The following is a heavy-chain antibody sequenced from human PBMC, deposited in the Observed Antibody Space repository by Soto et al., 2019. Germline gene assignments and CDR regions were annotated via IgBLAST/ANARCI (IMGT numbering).Heavy chain of an antibody. V-gene: IGHV4-59*01. CDR2: ISYRGST. J-gene: IGHJ5*02. D-gene: IGHD3-22*01. CDR1: AGSITTSY. Sequence: SETLSLTCTVSAGSITTSYWSWIRQPLGKALEWIGYISYRGSTNYNPSLKSRLTISIDTSKSQISLKLTSMTTADTAVYYCASSGIVGREVNTWFNPWGQGTLVTVSS. CDR3: ASSGIVGREVNTWFNP.